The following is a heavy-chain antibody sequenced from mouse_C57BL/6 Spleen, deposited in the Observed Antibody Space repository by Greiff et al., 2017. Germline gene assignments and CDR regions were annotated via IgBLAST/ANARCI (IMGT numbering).Heavy chain of an antibody. CDR1: GFTFSDYY. CDR3: ARENYSKFDY. CDR2: INYDGSGT. J-gene: IGHJ2*01. Sequence: EVKVVESEGGLVQPGRSMKLSCTASGFTFSDYYLAWVRQVPEKGLEWVATINYDGSGTYYLDSLKSRFIISRDNAKNILYLQMSSLKSEDTATYYCARENYSKFDYWGQGTTLTVSS. D-gene: IGHD2-5*01. V-gene: IGHV5-16*01.